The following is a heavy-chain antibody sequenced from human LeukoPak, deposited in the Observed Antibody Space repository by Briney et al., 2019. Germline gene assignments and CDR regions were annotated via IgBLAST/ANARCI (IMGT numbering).Heavy chain of an antibody. J-gene: IGHJ6*02. Sequence: GGSLRLSCAASGFTFSRYWMSWVREAPGKGLEWLANIKQDGSEKYYVDSVKGRFTISRDNAKNSLYLQMNSLRAEDTAVYYCARWRITMVRGANYYYGMDVWGQGTTVTVSS. CDR1: GFTFSRYW. CDR3: ARWRITMVRGANYYYGMDV. D-gene: IGHD3-10*01. V-gene: IGHV3-7*01. CDR2: IKQDGSEK.